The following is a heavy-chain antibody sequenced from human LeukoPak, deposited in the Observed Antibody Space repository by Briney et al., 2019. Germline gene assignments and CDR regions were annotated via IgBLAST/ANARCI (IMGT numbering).Heavy chain of an antibody. J-gene: IGHJ6*03. CDR1: GYTFTIYD. Sequence: ASVKVSCKTSGYTFTIYDIYWVRQPPAQGLELVGWVNPNSGNTRYAKKSQGRVTTAKNTSTSTAYMELSSLRSQHTAVYYCARGTFTKLGGYYYYMDVWGKGTTVTVSS. CDR3: ARGTFTKLGGYYYYMDV. CDR2: VNPNSGNT. D-gene: IGHD2-8*01. V-gene: IGHV1-8*01.